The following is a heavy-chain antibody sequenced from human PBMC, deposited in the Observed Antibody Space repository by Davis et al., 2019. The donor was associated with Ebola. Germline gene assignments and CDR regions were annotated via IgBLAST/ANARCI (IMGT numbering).Heavy chain of an antibody. D-gene: IGHD4-17*01. CDR3: ARGALGVTTRHFDY. J-gene: IGHJ4*02. CDR1: GFTFDDYS. CDR2: INWNSKNI. Sequence: SLKISCAVSGFTFDDYSMNWVRQAPGKGLEWVAGINWNSKNIVYADSVKGRFTVSRDNAKNTLYLQMSSLRAEDTAVYYCARGALGVTTRHFDYWGQGTLVTVSS. V-gene: IGHV3-9*01.